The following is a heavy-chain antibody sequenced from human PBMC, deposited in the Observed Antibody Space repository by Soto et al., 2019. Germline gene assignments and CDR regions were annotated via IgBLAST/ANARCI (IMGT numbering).Heavy chain of an antibody. V-gene: IGHV3-33*01. CDR3: ARGYGDYSPFFDY. Sequence: QVQLVESGGGVVQPGRSLRLSCAASGFTFSSYGMHWVRQAPGKGLEWVAMTWYDGSRTYYADSVKGRFTISRDKSKNTLYLEMNSLRAEVTGVYYCARGYGDYSPFFDYWGQGTLVTVSS. D-gene: IGHD4-17*01. J-gene: IGHJ4*02. CDR1: GFTFSSYG. CDR2: TWYDGSRT.